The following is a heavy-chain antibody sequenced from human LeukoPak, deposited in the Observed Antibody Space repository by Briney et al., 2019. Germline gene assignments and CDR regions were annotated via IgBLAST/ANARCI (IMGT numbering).Heavy chain of an antibody. Sequence: QAGGSLRLSCAASGFTFSSYAMHWVRQAPGKGLEWVAVISYDGSNKYYADSVKGRFTISRDNSKNTLYLQMNSLRAEDTAVYYCARVALSFRSLHDNWFDPWGQGTLVTVSS. V-gene: IGHV3-30*04. CDR2: ISYDGSNK. J-gene: IGHJ5*02. D-gene: IGHD2/OR15-2a*01. CDR1: GFTFSSYA. CDR3: ARVALSFRSLHDNWFDP.